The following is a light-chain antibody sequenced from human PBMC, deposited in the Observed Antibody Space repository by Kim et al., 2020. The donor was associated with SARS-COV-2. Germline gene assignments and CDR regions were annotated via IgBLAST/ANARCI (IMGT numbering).Light chain of an antibody. V-gene: IGKV3-15*01. CDR1: QSVSSN. CDR2: GAS. CDR3: QQYNNWPPIT. Sequence: SPGEIATLACRASQSVSSNVAWYQEKPGQATRLLIYGASTRATGIPARFSGSGSGTEFTLTISSLQSEDFAVYYCQQYNNWPPITFGQGTRLEIK. J-gene: IGKJ5*01.